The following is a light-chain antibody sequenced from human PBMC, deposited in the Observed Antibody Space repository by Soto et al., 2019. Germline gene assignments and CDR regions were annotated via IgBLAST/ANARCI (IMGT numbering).Light chain of an antibody. V-gene: IGKV3-20*01. CDR2: GAS. CDR3: KQYGSSPLT. Sequence: EIVLTQSPGTLSLSPGERATLSCRASQSVSSSYLALYQQKPGQAPRLLIYGASSRATGIPDRFSGSGYGRDFTLTISRLEPEDFAVYYCKQYGSSPLTFGGGTKVEIK. J-gene: IGKJ4*01. CDR1: QSVSSSY.